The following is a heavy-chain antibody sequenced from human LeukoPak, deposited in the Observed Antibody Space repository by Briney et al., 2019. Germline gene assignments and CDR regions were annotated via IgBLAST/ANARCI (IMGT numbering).Heavy chain of an antibody. Sequence: GGSLRLSCAASGFTFSSYGMHWVRQAPGKGLEWVAFIRYDGSNKYYADSVKGRFTISRDNSKNTLYLQMNSLRAEDTAVYYCAKIDPAAAARGAFDIWGQGTMVTVSS. V-gene: IGHV3-30*02. CDR2: IRYDGSNK. J-gene: IGHJ3*02. CDR1: GFTFSSYG. CDR3: AKIDPAAAARGAFDI. D-gene: IGHD6-13*01.